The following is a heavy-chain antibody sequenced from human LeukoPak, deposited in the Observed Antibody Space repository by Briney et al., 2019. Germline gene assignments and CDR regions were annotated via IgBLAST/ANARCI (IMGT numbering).Heavy chain of an antibody. Sequence: GGSLRLSCAASVNSVSSKYMIWVRQAPGKGLEWVSVMQSGGSTYYADSVKGRFTISRDNSKNTLYLQMNSLRVVDPPVYYCGLDGGAGWYCDLWGRGTLVTVSS. CDR3: GLDGGAGWYCDL. J-gene: IGHJ2*01. CDR2: MQSGGST. CDR1: VNSVSSKY. D-gene: IGHD3-16*01. V-gene: IGHV3-53*01.